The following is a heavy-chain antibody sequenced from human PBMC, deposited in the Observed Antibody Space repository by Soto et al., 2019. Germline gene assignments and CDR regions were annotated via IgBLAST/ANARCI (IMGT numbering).Heavy chain of an antibody. V-gene: IGHV3-23*01. D-gene: IGHD2-15*01. CDR2: ISGSGGST. J-gene: IGHJ6*03. CDR1: GFTFSSYA. Sequence: TGGSLRLSCAASGFTFSSYAMSWVRQAPGKGLEWVSAISGSGGSTYYADSVRGRFTISRDNSKNTLYLQMNSLRAEDTAVYYCAKNVRVVVAATSIFPNYYYFMDVCGKATTVTVSS. CDR3: AKNVRVVVAATSIFPNYYYFMDV.